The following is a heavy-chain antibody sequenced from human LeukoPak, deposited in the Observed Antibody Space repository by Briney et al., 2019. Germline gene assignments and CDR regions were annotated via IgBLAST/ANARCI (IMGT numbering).Heavy chain of an antibody. CDR2: ISAYNGNT. Sequence: WASVKVSCKASGYTFTSYGISWVRQAPGQGLEWMGWISAYNGNTNYAQKLQGRVTMTTDTSTSTAYMELRSLRSDDTAVYYCARVGGGDEPERDAFDIWGQGTMVTVSS. V-gene: IGHV1-18*01. J-gene: IGHJ3*02. CDR1: GYTFTSYG. D-gene: IGHD2-21*02. CDR3: ARVGGGDEPERDAFDI.